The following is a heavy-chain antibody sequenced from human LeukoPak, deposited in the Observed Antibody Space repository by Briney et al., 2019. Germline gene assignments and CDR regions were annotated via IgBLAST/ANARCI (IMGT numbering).Heavy chain of an antibody. CDR1: GGTFSSYA. V-gene: IGHV1-69*05. J-gene: IGHJ4*02. CDR2: MIPQFGTP. Sequence: SVKVSCKASGGTFSSYAISWVRQAPGLGLEWMGSMIPQFGTPNYAQKLQGRLTISTDESTNTVYMELSSLRSEDTAVYYCASLPAIGYCSGGSCFLVDSWGQGSLVTVSS. CDR3: ASLPAIGYCSGGSCFLVDS. D-gene: IGHD2-15*01.